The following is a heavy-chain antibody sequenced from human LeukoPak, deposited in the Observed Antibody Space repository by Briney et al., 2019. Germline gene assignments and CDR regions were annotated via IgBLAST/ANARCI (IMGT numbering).Heavy chain of an antibody. CDR3: AKADREWGVITKD. Sequence: PGGSLRLSCAASGFNFSSYAMSWVRQAPGKGLEWVSAIGGSGDFTYYAEYVKGRLTISRDNSKKTLYLQMNSLRAEDTAVHYCAKADREWGVITKDWGQGTLVTVSS. CDR2: IGGSGDFT. CDR1: GFNFSSYA. D-gene: IGHD3-10*01. J-gene: IGHJ4*02. V-gene: IGHV3-23*01.